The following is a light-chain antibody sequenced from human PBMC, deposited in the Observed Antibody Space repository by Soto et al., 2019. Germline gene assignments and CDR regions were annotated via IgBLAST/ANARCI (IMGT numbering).Light chain of an antibody. J-gene: IGLJ3*02. Sequence: QSALTQSPSASGSPGQSVTISCTGTSSDVGNYKYVSWYQQHPGKAPTLMIYEVSKRPSGVPDRFSGSKSGNTASLTVSGLQAEDEADYYCSSYAGSNNWVFGGGTKVTVL. CDR2: EVS. V-gene: IGLV2-8*01. CDR1: SSDVGNYKY. CDR3: SSYAGSNNWV.